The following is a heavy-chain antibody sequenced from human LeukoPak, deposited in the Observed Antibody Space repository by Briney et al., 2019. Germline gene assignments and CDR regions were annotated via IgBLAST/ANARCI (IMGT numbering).Heavy chain of an antibody. CDR1: GYTFTGYY. Sequence: ASVKVSCKAPGYTFTGYYMHWVRQAPGQGLEWMGWINPNSGGTNYAQKFQGRVTMTRDTSISTAYMELSRLRSDDTAVYYCARVPLYSSSWYQENFDYWGQGTLVTASS. J-gene: IGHJ4*02. CDR3: ARVPLYSSSWYQENFDY. V-gene: IGHV1-2*02. CDR2: INPNSGGT. D-gene: IGHD6-13*01.